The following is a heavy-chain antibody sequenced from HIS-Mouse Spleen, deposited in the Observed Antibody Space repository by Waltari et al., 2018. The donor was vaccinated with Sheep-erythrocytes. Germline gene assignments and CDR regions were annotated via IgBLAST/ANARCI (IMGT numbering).Heavy chain of an antibody. CDR1: GFTFSRYD. D-gene: IGHD1-26*01. J-gene: IGHJ3*02. Sequence: EVQLVESGGGLVQPGGSLRLSCAASGFTFSRYDMHWVRKATGKGLEWVSAIGTAGDTYYPGSVKGRFTISRENAKNSLYLQMNSLRAGDTAVYYCARANSGSYDDAFDIWGQGTMVTVSS. CDR3: ARANSGSYDDAFDI. CDR2: IGTAGDT. V-gene: IGHV3-13*01.